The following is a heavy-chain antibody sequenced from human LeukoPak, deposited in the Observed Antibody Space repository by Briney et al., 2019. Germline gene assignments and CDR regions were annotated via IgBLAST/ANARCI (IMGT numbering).Heavy chain of an antibody. D-gene: IGHD2-2*01. CDR1: GYTFTGYY. V-gene: IGHV1-2*02. J-gene: IGHJ5*02. CDR2: INPNSGGT. Sequence: ASVKVSCKASGYTFTGYYMHWVRQAPGQGLEWMGWINPNSGGTNYAQKFQGRVTMTRGTSISTAYMELSRLRSDDTAVYYCARDLDARDIVVVPAGSHPWGQGTLVTVSS. CDR3: ARDLDARDIVVVPAGSHP.